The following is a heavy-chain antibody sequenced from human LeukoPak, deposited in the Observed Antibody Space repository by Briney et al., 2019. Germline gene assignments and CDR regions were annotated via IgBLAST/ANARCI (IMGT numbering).Heavy chain of an antibody. J-gene: IGHJ4*02. CDR3: AKDRGYDILTGKPDY. CDR2: ISYDGSNK. V-gene: IGHV3-30*18. D-gene: IGHD3-9*01. CDR1: GFTFSSYG. Sequence: GRSLRLSCAASGFTFSSYGMHCVRQAPGKGLEWVAVISYDGSNKYYADSVKGRFTISRDNSKNTLYLQMNSLRAEDTAVYYCAKDRGYDILTGKPDYWGQGTLVTVSS.